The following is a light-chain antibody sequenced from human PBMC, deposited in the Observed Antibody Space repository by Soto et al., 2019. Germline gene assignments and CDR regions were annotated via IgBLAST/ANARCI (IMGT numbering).Light chain of an antibody. CDR3: HQYGNSPAT. CDR1: QSISTN. V-gene: IGKV3D-15*02. Sequence: ETVMTQTPATLSVSPGDRATLSCRASQSISTNLAWYQQKPGQAPRLLIYDASTRATGIPARFSGSGSGTEFTLTISSLLSEDFAVYYCHQYGNSPATFGQGTKVEIK. J-gene: IGKJ1*01. CDR2: DAS.